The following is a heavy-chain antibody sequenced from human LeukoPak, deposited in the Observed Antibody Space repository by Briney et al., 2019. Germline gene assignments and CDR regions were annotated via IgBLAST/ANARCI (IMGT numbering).Heavy chain of an antibody. CDR1: GYIFTNYY. V-gene: IGHV1-2*02. CDR3: ARDRTGANHMDV. J-gene: IGHJ6*02. Sequence: ASVKVSCKASGYIFTNYYLHWVRQAPGQGLEWMGWINSNSGATRYAQKFQDRVTMTRDTSITTAFMDLSSLTSGDTAVYYCARDRTGANHMDVWGQGTTVIVSS. CDR2: INSNSGAT. D-gene: IGHD1-1*01.